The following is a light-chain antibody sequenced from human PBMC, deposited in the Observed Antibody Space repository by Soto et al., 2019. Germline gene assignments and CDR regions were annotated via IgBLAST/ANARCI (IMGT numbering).Light chain of an antibody. Sequence: EFVLTQSPVTLSLSPGERAILSCRASQSVTSTYIAWYQQKPGQAPRLLIYGASSRATGIPDRFSGSGSGTDFTLTISRLEAEDFAVYYCQYYGSSPPTTFGQGTKVDIK. V-gene: IGKV3-20*01. CDR2: GAS. CDR1: QSVTSTY. CDR3: QYYGSSPPTT. J-gene: IGKJ2*01.